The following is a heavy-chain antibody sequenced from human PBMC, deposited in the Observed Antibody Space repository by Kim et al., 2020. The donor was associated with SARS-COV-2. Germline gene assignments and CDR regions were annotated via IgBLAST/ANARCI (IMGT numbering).Heavy chain of an antibody. V-gene: IGHV3-11*06. J-gene: IGHJ4*02. D-gene: IGHD4-17*01. Sequence: KGRLTISRDNAKNSLYLQMNSLRAEDTAVYYCARDGLVTTVTTVDFWGQGTLVTVSS. CDR3: ARDGLVTTVTTVDF.